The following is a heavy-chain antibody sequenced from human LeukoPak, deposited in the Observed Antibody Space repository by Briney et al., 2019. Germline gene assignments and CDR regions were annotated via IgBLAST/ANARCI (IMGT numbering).Heavy chain of an antibody. CDR3: ARVKDPGGYYYYYYMDV. Sequence: PSETLSLTCAVYGGSFSGYFWSWIRQPPGKGLEWIGDINHNGGTNYNPSLKSRVTISVDTSKNQFSLKLSSVTAADTAMYYCARVKDPGGYYYYYYMDVWGKGTTVTVSS. D-gene: IGHD3-16*01. J-gene: IGHJ6*03. CDR2: INHNGGT. V-gene: IGHV4-34*01. CDR1: GGSFSGYF.